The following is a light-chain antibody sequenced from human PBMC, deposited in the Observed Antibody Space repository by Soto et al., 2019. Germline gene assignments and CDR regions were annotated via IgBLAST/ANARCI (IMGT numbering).Light chain of an antibody. CDR2: AVS. CDR1: QGIIKW. V-gene: IGKV1-12*01. Sequence: DIQMTQSPSSVSASVGDRVTITCRASQGIIKWLAWYQQKPGKAPKLLIYAVSSLQRGVPSRFSGSGSGTDFTLTITSLQAEDFATYYCQQANSIPLSFGGGTKVEIK. CDR3: QQANSIPLS. J-gene: IGKJ4*01.